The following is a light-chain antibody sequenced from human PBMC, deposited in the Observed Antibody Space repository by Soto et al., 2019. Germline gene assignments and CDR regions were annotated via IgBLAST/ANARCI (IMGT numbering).Light chain of an antibody. CDR1: QRIYNN. V-gene: IGKV3-15*01. J-gene: IGKJ4*01. CDR2: GVS. Sequence: EIVMTQSPGTLSVSPGERATLSCRASQRIYNNLAWYQQKTGQAPRLLIYGVSTRATGIPARFSGSGSGTEFTLTISSLQSEDSAVYYCQQHNDWPLTFGGGTKVELK. CDR3: QQHNDWPLT.